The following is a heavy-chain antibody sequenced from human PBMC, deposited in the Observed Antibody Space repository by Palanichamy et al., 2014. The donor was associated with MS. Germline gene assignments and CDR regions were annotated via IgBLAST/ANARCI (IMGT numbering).Heavy chain of an antibody. D-gene: IGHD3-3*01. CDR3: ARPGVAGKVVLYYFDY. CDR2: IYPDDSCT. V-gene: IGHV5-51*01. Sequence: EVQLVQSGTEVKRPGDSLKISCKGYGYSFANYWIAWVRQLPGKGLEWMGSIYPDDSCTTYSPSFQGQVTISADKSISTAYLQWYSLQASDTAMYYCARPGVAGKVVLYYFDYWGQGNMVTVSS. J-gene: IGHJ4*02. CDR1: GYSFANYW.